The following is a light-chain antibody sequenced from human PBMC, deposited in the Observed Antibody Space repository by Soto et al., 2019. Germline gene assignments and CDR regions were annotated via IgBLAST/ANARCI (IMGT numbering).Light chain of an antibody. J-gene: IGKJ3*01. V-gene: IGKV3-20*01. CDR2: GAS. CDR3: QQYGRSPFT. Sequence: EIVMTHSPATLSLSPGERATLSCRASQSVSSSYLAWYQQKPGQAPRLLIYGASSRATGIPGRFSGSGSGTDFTLTISRLEPEDFAVYYCQQYGRSPFTFGPGTKVDIK. CDR1: QSVSSSY.